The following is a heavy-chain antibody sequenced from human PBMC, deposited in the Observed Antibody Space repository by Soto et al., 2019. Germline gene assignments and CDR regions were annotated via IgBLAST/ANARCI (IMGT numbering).Heavy chain of an antibody. CDR1: GYSFTSYW. Sequence: GESLKISWKGSGYSFTSYWIGWVRQMPGKGMELMVIIYPGDSDTRYSPSFQGQVTISADKSISTAYLQWSSLQAPDTAMYYCARQESGWFYXWGQVTLVTVSX. CDR3: ARQESGWFYX. V-gene: IGHV5-51*01. J-gene: IGHJ5*02. D-gene: IGHD3-10*01. CDR2: IYPGDSDT.